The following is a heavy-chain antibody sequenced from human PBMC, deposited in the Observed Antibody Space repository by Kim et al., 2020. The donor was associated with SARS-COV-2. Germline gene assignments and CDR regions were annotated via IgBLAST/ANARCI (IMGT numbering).Heavy chain of an antibody. J-gene: IGHJ6*02. CDR3: VRGWYEDYYGMDV. Sequence: SETLSLTCTVSGGSISSSSYYWGWIRQPPGKGLEWIGSIYYSGSTYYNPSLKSRVTISVDTSKNQFSLKLSSVTAADTAVYYCVRGWYEDYYGMDVWGQGTTVTVSS. D-gene: IGHD6-19*01. CDR2: IYYSGST. V-gene: IGHV4-39*01. CDR1: GGSISSSSYY.